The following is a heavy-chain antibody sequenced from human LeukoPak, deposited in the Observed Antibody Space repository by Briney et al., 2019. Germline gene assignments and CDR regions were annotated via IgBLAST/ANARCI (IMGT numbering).Heavy chain of an antibody. CDR3: ARDYLYCSGITCPAPDNWFDP. Sequence: KTGGSLRLSCAASEFTFSDYYMSWIRQAPGKGLEWVSYISGSGSTIYYADSVKGRFTISRDNAKNSLYLQMNSLRAEDTAVYYCARDYLYCSGITCPAPDNWFDPWGQGTLVTVSS. D-gene: IGHD2-2*01. CDR2: ISGSGSTI. V-gene: IGHV3-11*01. J-gene: IGHJ5*02. CDR1: EFTFSDYY.